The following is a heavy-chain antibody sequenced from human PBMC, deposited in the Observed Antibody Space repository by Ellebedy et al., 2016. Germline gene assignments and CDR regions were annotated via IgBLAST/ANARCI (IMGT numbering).Heavy chain of an antibody. CDR1: GGSVTSAY. CDR3: AKWNGDWNAYDV. V-gene: IGHV4-59*02. CDR2: VFHTGTT. J-gene: IGHJ3*01. Sequence: SETLSLTCSVSGGSVTSAYWNWIRRPPGKGLEWIGYVFHTGTTNYNPSLKSRVTMSVDTSKRQFSLGLTSVTAADTAVYYCAKWNGDWNAYDVWGQGTMVTVSS. D-gene: IGHD1-1*01.